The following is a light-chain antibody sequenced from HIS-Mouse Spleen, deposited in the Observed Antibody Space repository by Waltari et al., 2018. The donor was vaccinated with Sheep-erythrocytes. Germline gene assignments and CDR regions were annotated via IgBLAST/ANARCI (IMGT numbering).Light chain of an antibody. CDR3: AAWDDSLSGNWV. CDR1: SSNIGSNY. V-gene: IGLV1-47*01. Sequence: QSVLTQPPSASGTPGQRVTISCSGSSSNIGSNYVSWYQQPPGTAPNLLIYRNNQRPSGVPDRFSGSKSGTSASLAISGLRSEDEADYYCAAWDDSLSGNWVFGGGTKLTVL. J-gene: IGLJ3*02. CDR2: RNN.